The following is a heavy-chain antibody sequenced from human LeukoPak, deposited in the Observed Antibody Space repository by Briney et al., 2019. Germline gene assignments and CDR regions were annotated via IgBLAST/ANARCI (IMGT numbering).Heavy chain of an antibody. Sequence: SETLSLTCAPSGGSISSYYWSWIRQPAGKGLEWIGRIYTSGSTNYNPSLKSRVTMSVNTSKNQFSLKLSSVTAADTAVYYCALLAYYYDSSGYYSHDAIDIWGQGTMVTVS. V-gene: IGHV4-4*07. CDR3: ALLAYYYDSSGYYSHDAIDI. J-gene: IGHJ3*02. CDR1: GGSISSYY. CDR2: IYTSGST. D-gene: IGHD3-22*01.